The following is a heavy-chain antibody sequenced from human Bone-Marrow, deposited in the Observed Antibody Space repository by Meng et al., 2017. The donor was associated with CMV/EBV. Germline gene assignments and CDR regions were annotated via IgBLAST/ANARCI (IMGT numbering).Heavy chain of an antibody. V-gene: IGHV3-9*01. CDR2: ISWNSGSI. J-gene: IGHJ4*02. D-gene: IGHD6-6*01. CDR1: GFTFDDYA. Sequence: GGSLRLSCAASGFTFDDYAMHWVRQAPGKGLEWVSGISWNSGSIGYADSVKGRFTISRDNAKNSLYLQMNSLRAEDTALYYCAKDMWRGEYSSSSSFDYWGQGTLVTVSS. CDR3: AKDMWRGEYSSSSSFDY.